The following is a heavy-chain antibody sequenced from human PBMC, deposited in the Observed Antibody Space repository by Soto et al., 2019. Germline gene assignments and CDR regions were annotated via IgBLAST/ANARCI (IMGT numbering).Heavy chain of an antibody. D-gene: IGHD6-13*01. Sequence: PGESLKISCKGSGYSFTSYWIGWVRQMPGKGLEWMGIIFPGDPDTRYSPSFQGQVTISADKSISTAYLQWSSLKASDTAMYYCARGSSPYYYNYGMDVWGQGTTVTVS. CDR2: IFPGDPDT. J-gene: IGHJ6*02. V-gene: IGHV5-51*01. CDR3: ARGSSPYYYNYGMDV. CDR1: GYSFTSYW.